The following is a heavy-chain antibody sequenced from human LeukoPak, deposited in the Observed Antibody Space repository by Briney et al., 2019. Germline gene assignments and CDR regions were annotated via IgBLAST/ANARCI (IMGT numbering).Heavy chain of an antibody. J-gene: IGHJ6*02. D-gene: IGHD2-15*01. Sequence: KRLKWVSSISSSSSYIYYADSVKGRLTISRDNAKNSLYLQMNSLRAEDTAVYYCARDPTPRYCSGGSCYTHYGMDVWGQGTTVTVSS. CDR3: ARDPTPRYCSGGSCYTHYGMDV. V-gene: IGHV3-21*01. CDR2: ISSSSSYI.